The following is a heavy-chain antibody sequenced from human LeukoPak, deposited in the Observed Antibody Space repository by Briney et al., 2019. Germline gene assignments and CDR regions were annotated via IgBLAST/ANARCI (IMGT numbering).Heavy chain of an antibody. J-gene: IGHJ4*02. D-gene: IGHD6-13*01. CDR2: INPNSGGT. V-gene: IGHV1-2*02. Sequence: GASVKVSCKASGYXFTDYYIHWVRQAPGQGLEWVGSINPNSGGTNYAQKFQGRVTMTRDTSISTAYLELSRLRADDTAVCYCGREEVIAAAGPTLDYWGQGALVTVSS. CDR3: GREEVIAAAGPTLDY. CDR1: GYXFTDYY.